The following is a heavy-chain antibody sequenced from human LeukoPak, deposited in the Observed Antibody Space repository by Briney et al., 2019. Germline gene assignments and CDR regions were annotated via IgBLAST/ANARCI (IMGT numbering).Heavy chain of an antibody. J-gene: IGHJ5*02. V-gene: IGHV4-31*03. Sequence: SETLSLTCTVSGGSISSGGYYWSWIRQHPGKGLEWIGYIYYSGSTYYNPSLKSRVTISVDTSKNQFSLKLSSVTAADTAVYYCARGLLGGGPWFDPWGQGTLVTVSS. CDR2: IYYSGST. CDR3: ARGLLGGGPWFDP. CDR1: GGSISSGGYY. D-gene: IGHD2-15*01.